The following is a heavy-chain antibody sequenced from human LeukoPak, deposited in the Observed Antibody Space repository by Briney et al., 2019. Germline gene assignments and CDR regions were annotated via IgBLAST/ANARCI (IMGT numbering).Heavy chain of an antibody. V-gene: IGHV4-59*12. CDR2: IYYSGST. CDR3: ARDSYYYDSSGYYRFDY. D-gene: IGHD3-22*01. J-gene: IGHJ4*02. Sequence: SETLSLTCTVSGGSISSYYWSWIRQPPGKGLGWIGYIYYSGSTNYNPSLKSRVTISVDTSKNQFSLKLSSVTAADTAVYYCARDSYYYDSSGYYRFDYWGQGTLVTVSS. CDR1: GGSISSYY.